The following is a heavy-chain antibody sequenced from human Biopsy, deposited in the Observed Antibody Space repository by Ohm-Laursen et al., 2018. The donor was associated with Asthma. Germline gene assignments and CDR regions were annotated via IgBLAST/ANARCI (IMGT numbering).Heavy chain of an antibody. Sequence: SVTVSCKASGYTFNSAGITWVRQAPGQGLEWMGWISVYNGNTKVAQKLQDRVTMITDTSTSTAYMELRSLRSDDTAVYFCARAVDYSHYYGIDVWGQGTTITVS. CDR3: ARAVDYSHYYGIDV. D-gene: IGHD3-10*01. V-gene: IGHV1-18*01. J-gene: IGHJ6*02. CDR1: GYTFNSAG. CDR2: ISVYNGNT.